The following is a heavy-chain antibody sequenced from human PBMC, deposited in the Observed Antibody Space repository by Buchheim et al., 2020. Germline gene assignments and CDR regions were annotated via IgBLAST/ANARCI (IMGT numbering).Heavy chain of an antibody. D-gene: IGHD6-6*01. CDR1: EFTFTNAW. CDR2: IRSSTDGGTT. CDR3: TTLMKSARLSSDY. V-gene: IGHV3-15*01. J-gene: IGHJ4*02. Sequence: EVQLVESGGDLVKPGESLRLSCAASEFTFTNAWMSWIRQAPGKGLEWVGRIRSSTDGGTTDYAVPVKGRFPIPRVASEHTLYLQMNSLKTEDTAVYYCTTLMKSARLSSDYWGQGTL.